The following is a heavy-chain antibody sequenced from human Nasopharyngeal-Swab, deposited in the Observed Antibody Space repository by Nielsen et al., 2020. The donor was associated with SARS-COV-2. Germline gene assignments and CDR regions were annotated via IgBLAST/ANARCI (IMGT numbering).Heavy chain of an antibody. J-gene: IGHJ4*02. V-gene: IGHV3-23*01. CDR2: IGGSGVNT. Sequence: GGSLRLSCSASGFNINSYVMNWVRQAPGKGLEWVSGIGGSGVNTNYADSVRGRFTISRDNSKNMLFLQMNSPRVEDTAVYYCAKSRWDSWTSHFHYWGQGTLVTVSS. CDR3: AKSRWDSWTSHFHY. CDR1: GFNINSYV. D-gene: IGHD1-26*01.